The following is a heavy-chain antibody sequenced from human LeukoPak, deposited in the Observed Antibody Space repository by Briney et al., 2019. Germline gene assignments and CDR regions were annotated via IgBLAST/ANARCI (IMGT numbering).Heavy chain of an antibody. CDR2: IYHSGST. D-gene: IGHD3/OR15-3a*01. J-gene: IGHJ4*02. Sequence: PSETLSLTCAVSGGSISSSNWWSWVRQPPGKGLEWIGEIYHSGSTNYNPSLKSRVTISVGKSKNQFSLKLSSVTAADTAVYYCASAGGTGYYFDYWGQGTLVTVSS. V-gene: IGHV4-4*02. CDR3: ASAGGTGYYFDY. CDR1: GGSISSSNW.